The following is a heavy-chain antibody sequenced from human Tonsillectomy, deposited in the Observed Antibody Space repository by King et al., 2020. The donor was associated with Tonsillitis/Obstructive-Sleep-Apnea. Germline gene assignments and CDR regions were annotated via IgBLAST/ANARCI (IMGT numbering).Heavy chain of an antibody. Sequence: VQLVESGGGVVQPGGSLKLSCAASGFNLDDSAIHWVRQAPGKGLEWVSLISGDGLSTYYADSVKGRFTISRDNTKNSLWLQMSSLRTEDTALYYCAKALDLLPRLDYWGQGTLVTVSS. J-gene: IGHJ4*02. CDR1: GFNLDDSA. CDR3: AKALDLLPRLDY. V-gene: IGHV3-43*02. CDR2: ISGDGLST. D-gene: IGHD1-26*01.